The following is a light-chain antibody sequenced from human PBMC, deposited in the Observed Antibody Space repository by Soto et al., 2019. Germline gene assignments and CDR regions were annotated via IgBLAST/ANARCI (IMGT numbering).Light chain of an antibody. J-gene: IGKJ2*01. CDR3: QQRSNWQDT. CDR2: DAS. V-gene: IGKV3-11*01. CDR1: QSVGSY. Sequence: EIVLTQSPATLSLSPGERATLSCRASQSVGSYLAWYQQKPGQAPRLLIYDASNRATGIPARFSGSGSGTDFTLTISSLEPEDFAVYYCQQRSNWQDTFGQGTKLEIK.